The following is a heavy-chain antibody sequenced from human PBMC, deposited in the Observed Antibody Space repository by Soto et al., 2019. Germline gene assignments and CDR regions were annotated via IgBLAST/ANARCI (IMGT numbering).Heavy chain of an antibody. J-gene: IGHJ6*03. V-gene: IGHV3-11*01. D-gene: IGHD2-15*01. CDR1: GSTFSDYY. CDR3: AREGYVVVAALYYYYMDV. Sequence: PGGSLRLSCAASGSTFSDYYMSWIRQAPGKGLEWVSYISSSGSTIYYADSVKGRFTISRDNAKNSLYLQMNSLRAEDTAVYYCAREGYVVVAALYYYYMDVWGKGTTVTVSS. CDR2: ISSSGSTI.